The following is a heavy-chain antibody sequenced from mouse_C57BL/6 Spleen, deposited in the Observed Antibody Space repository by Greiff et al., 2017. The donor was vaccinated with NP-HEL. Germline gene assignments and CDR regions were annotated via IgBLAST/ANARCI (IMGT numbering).Heavy chain of an antibody. Sequence: QVTLKESGAELVKPGASVKISCKASGYAFSSYWMNWVKQRPGKGLEWIGQIYPGDGDTNYNGKFKGKATLTADKSSSTAYMQLSSLTSEDSAVYFCARVDYDYDEDYWGQGTTLTVSS. J-gene: IGHJ2*01. D-gene: IGHD2-4*01. CDR3: ARVDYDYDEDY. CDR2: IYPGDGDT. CDR1: GYAFSSYW. V-gene: IGHV1-80*01.